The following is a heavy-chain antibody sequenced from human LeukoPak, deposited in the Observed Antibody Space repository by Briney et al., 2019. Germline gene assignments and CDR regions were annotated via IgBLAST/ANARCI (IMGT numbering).Heavy chain of an antibody. J-gene: IGHJ4*02. Sequence: PSEALSLTCTVSGGSISDSYWSWIRQPPGKGLEWIGFFHDSESTNYNPSLKSRVSISLDTSKNQVSLWLSSVTAADTAVYYCARGDASGRPGIGFDFWGQGTLVTVSS. CDR3: ARGDASGRPGIGFDF. V-gene: IGHV4-59*01. D-gene: IGHD1-26*01. CDR1: GGSISDSY. CDR2: FHDSEST.